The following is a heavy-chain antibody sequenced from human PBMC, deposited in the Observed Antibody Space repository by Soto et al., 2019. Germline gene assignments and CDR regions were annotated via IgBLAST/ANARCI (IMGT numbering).Heavy chain of an antibody. Sequence: QVHLQESGPGLVKPSQTLSLTCTVSGGSISSGGYSWSWIRQHPGKGLAWIGYIYYSGSTYYNPSLTIRVTIALATSKNRLSRKLSSVPDADTAVYYCARDRSVWGKGTTVTVSS. V-gene: IGHV4-31*03. J-gene: IGHJ6*04. CDR2: IYYSGST. CDR3: ARDRSV. CDR1: GGSISSGGYS.